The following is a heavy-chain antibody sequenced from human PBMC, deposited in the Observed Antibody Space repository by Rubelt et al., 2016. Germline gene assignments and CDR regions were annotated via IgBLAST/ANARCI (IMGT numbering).Heavy chain of an antibody. V-gene: IGHV4-39*07. CDR2: ISYNGRT. J-gene: IGHJ6*02. CDR3: ARPLGFNYYNGMDV. Sequence: KGLEWIGYISYNGRTSYNPSLQSRVTISVDTSKNQFSLKLSSVTAADTAVYYCARPLGFNYYNGMDVWGQGTTVTVSS.